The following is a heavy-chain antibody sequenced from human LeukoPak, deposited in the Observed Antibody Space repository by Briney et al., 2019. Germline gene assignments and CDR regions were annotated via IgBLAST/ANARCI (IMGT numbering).Heavy chain of an antibody. CDR2: INHSGST. CDR3: ARIPTNAVPSAHNGFDI. D-gene: IGHD6-19*01. V-gene: IGHV4-34*01. Sequence: SETLSLTCAVYGGSFSGYYWSWIRQPPGKGLEWIGEINHSGSTNYNPSLKSRVTISVDTSKNQFSLKLSSVTAADTSIYYCARIPTNAVPSAHNGFDIWGQGTMLTVSS. J-gene: IGHJ3*02. CDR1: GGSFSGYY.